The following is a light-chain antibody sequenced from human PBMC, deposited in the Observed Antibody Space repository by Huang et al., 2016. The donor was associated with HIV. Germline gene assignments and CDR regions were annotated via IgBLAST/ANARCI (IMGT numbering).Light chain of an antibody. CDR2: GAY. CDR3: QQYNNWPPYT. Sequence: EIVMTQSPVIVFVSPGERAALSCRASESIGRNLSWYQQQPGQAPRLLIYGAYTRATGIPARFSGSGSGTDFTLTITSLQSEDFAVYYCQQYNNWPPYTFGQGTRLEIK. V-gene: IGKV3-15*01. J-gene: IGKJ2*01. CDR1: ESIGRN.